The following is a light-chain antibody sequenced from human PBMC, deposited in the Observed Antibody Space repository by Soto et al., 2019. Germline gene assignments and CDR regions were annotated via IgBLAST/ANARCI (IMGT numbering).Light chain of an antibody. V-gene: IGKV3-20*01. CDR1: QSVSSSY. J-gene: IGKJ4*01. CDR3: QHYGTTPLT. Sequence: EIVLTQSPGTLSLSPGERATLSCRASQSVSSSYFAWYQQKPGQAPRLLIYGASSNATGIPDRFSGSGSGTDCTLTIDRLEPEDFAVYHCQHYGTTPLTFGGGTQVEIK. CDR2: GAS.